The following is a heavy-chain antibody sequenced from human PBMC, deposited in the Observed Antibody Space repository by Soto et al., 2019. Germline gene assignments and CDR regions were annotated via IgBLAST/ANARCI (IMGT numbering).Heavy chain of an antibody. D-gene: IGHD2-15*01. CDR2: INPGDGYT. V-gene: IGHV1-3*01. J-gene: IGHJ4*02. Sequence: QVQLVQSGAEVKKPGASVKVSCEASGYTFSSVAIHWVRQAPGQGLEWMAWINPGDGYTRLLQKFQGRVTITRDTSATTAFMELNSLTSEDTAVYYCAVGGGGTRYWGQGTLVTVSS. CDR1: GYTFSSVA. CDR3: AVGGGGTRY.